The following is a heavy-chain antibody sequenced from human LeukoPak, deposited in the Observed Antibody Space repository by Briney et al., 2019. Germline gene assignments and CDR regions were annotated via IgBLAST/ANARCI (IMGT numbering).Heavy chain of an antibody. CDR3: GRDRAYNTFDY. V-gene: IGHV3-7*01. J-gene: IGHJ4*02. D-gene: IGHD1-1*01. Sequence: GGSLRLSCAASGFTFSGSWMIWVRQAPGKGLEWVGNINEAGSRKNYVDSVKGRFTISRDNANNLVYLQMNRLRVEDTAVYYCGRDRAYNTFDYWGQGILVTVSS. CDR2: INEAGSRK. CDR1: GFTFSGSW.